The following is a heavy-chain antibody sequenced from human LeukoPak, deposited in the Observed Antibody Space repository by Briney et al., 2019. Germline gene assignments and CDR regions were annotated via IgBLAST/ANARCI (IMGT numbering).Heavy chain of an antibody. J-gene: IGHJ4*02. CDR2: IKQDGSEK. Sequence: GGSLRLSCAASGFTFSSYAMSWVRQAPGKGLEWVANIKQDGSEKYYVDSVKGRFTISRDNAKNSLYLQMSSLRAEDTAVYYCARVGAFGGANFDYWGQGTLVTVSS. D-gene: IGHD3-16*01. CDR3: ARVGAFGGANFDY. CDR1: GFTFSSYA. V-gene: IGHV3-7*01.